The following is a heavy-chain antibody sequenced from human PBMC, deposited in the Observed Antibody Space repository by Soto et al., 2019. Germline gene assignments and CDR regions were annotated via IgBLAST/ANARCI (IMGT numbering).Heavy chain of an antibody. CDR1: GGSLSSDY. D-gene: IGHD4-17*01. V-gene: IGHV4-59*01. J-gene: IGHJ5*02. CDR3: ARDTYGDYLGYFDP. Sequence: PSETLSLTCTVSGGSLSSDYWTWIRQPPGKGLEWIGYVYYSGNNNYNPSLKSRVTISVDTSKNQFYLKLGSVTAADTAVYYCARDTYGDYLGYFDPWSQGILVTVS. CDR2: VYYSGNN.